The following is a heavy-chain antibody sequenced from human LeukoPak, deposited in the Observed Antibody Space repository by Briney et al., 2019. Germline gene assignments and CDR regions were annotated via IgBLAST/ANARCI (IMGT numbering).Heavy chain of an antibody. V-gene: IGHV5-51*07. CDR2: IYPGDSDT. J-gene: IGHJ6*04. CDR1: GYSFTSYW. CDR3: ARQRDPGSDYYYGMDV. Sequence: GESLKISCKGSGYSFTSYWIGWVHQMPGKGLEWMGIIYPGDSDTRYSPSFQGQVTISADKSISTAYLQWSSLKASDTAMYYCARQRDPGSDYYYGMDVWGKGTTVTVSS. D-gene: IGHD6-6*01.